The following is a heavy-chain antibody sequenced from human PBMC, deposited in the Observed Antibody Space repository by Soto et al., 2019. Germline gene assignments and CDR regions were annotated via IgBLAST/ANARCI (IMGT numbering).Heavy chain of an antibody. D-gene: IGHD3-3*01. CDR3: ARSWNYYYYYGMDV. V-gene: IGHV3-7*01. J-gene: IGHJ6*02. Sequence: GGSLRLSCAASGFTFSSYWMSWVRQAPGKGLEWVANIKQDGSEKYYVDSVKGRFTISRDNAKNSLYLQMNSLRAEDTAVYYCARSWNYYYYYGMDVWGQGTTVTVSS. CDR1: GFTFSSYW. CDR2: IKQDGSEK.